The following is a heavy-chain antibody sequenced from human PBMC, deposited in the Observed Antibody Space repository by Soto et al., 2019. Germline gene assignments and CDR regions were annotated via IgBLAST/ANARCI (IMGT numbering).Heavy chain of an antibody. D-gene: IGHD3-3*01. Sequence: QVQLQQWGAGLLKPSETLSLTCAVSGGSFSGYCWSWIRQPPGKGLEWIGEINHIGTTNYNPSLKSRVTTSVDMSENQFSLKLSSVTAADPAVYSCATQTVRFLEWLGKKLYYMDVWGKGTTVTVSS. CDR3: ATQTVRFLEWLGKKLYYMDV. CDR1: GGSFSGYC. V-gene: IGHV4-34*01. J-gene: IGHJ6*03. CDR2: INHIGTT.